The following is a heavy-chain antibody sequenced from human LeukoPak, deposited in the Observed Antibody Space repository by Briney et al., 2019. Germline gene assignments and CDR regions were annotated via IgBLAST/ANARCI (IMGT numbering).Heavy chain of an antibody. V-gene: IGHV3-15*01. J-gene: IGHJ4*02. CDR3: TTFIVVVPAAIKDY. Sequence: PGGSLRLSCAAPGFTFSNAWMSWVRQAPGKGLEWVGRIKSKTDGGTTDYAAPVKGRFTISRDDSKNTLYLQMNSLKTEDTAVYYCTTFIVVVPAAIKDYWGQGTLVTVSS. CDR2: IKSKTDGGTT. CDR1: GFTFSNAW. D-gene: IGHD2-2*01.